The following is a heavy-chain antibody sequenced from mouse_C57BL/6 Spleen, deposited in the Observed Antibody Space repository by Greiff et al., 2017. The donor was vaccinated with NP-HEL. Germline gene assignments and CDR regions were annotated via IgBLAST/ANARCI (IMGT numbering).Heavy chain of an antibody. CDR1: GYTFTDYY. CDR2: IYPGSGNT. CDR3: ARQDYGSSLAY. J-gene: IGHJ3*01. V-gene: IGHV1-76*01. D-gene: IGHD1-1*01. Sequence: QVQLQQSGAELVRPGASVKLSCKASGYTFTDYYINWVKQRPGQGLEWIARIYPGSGNTYYNEKFKGKATLTAEKSSSTAYMQLSSLTSEDSAVYFCARQDYGSSLAYWGQGTLVTVSA.